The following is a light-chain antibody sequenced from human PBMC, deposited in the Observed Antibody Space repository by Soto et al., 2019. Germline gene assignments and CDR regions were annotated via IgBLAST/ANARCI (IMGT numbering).Light chain of an antibody. CDR1: SSDVGAYNF. Sequence: QSVLTQPRSVSGSPGQSVTISCAGTSSDVGAYNFVSWYQQYPGKAPKLMIYGVTERPSGVPDRFSGSKSGNTASLTISGLQPEDEADYYCCSSAGSSFVFGTGTKLTVL. V-gene: IGLV2-11*01. CDR3: CSSAGSSFV. J-gene: IGLJ1*01. CDR2: GVT.